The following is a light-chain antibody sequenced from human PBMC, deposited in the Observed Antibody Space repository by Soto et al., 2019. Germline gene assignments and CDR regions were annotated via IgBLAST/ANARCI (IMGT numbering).Light chain of an antibody. CDR1: SSNIGAGYD. Sequence: QSVLTQPPSVSGAPGQRVTISCTGSSSNIGAGYDVHWYQQLPGTAPKLLIYGNNNRPSGVPDRFSGSKSGTSASLASTGLQVDGEAEYYGQDDDSCLHAWVVGGETRLTVL. CDR3: QDDDSCLHAWV. CDR2: GNN. V-gene: IGLV1-40*01. J-gene: IGLJ3*02.